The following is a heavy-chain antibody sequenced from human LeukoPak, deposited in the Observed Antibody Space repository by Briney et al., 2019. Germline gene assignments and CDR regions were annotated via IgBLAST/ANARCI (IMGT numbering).Heavy chain of an antibody. CDR3: AKVLRGTGNWFDP. CDR2: IYYSAST. Sequence: SETLSLTCTVSVGSISSGGYYWSWIRQYPGKGLEWIGSIYYSASTYYNPSLKSRLTISVDTSNNQFSLNLSSVTAADTAVYYCAKVLRGTGNWFDPWGQGTLVTVSS. J-gene: IGHJ5*02. CDR1: VGSISSGGYY. D-gene: IGHD3-16*01. V-gene: IGHV4-31*03.